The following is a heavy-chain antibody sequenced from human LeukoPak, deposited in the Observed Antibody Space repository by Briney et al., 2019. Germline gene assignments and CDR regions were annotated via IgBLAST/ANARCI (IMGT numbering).Heavy chain of an antibody. Sequence: GASAKVSCKASGGTFSSYAISWVRQAPGQGLEWMGGIIPIFGTANYAQKFQGRVTITADESTSTAYMELSSLRSEDTAVYYCARGPYYDFWSGPSGHNWCDPWGQGTLVTVSS. J-gene: IGHJ5*02. D-gene: IGHD3-3*01. CDR2: IIPIFGTA. CDR3: ARGPYYDFWSGPSGHNWCDP. CDR1: GGTFSSYA. V-gene: IGHV1-69*13.